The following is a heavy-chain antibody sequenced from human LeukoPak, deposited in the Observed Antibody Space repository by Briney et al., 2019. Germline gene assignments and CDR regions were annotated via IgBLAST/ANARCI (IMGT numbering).Heavy chain of an antibody. V-gene: IGHV4-34*01. CDR2: INHSGST. CDR1: GGSFSGYY. J-gene: IGHJ4*02. Sequence: SETLSLTCAVYGGSFSGYYWSWIRQPPGKGLEWIGEINHSGSTNYNPSLKSQVTISVDTSKNQFSLKLSSVTAADTAVYYCARGSGPDYWGQGTLVTVSS. CDR3: ARGSGPDY. D-gene: IGHD3-10*01.